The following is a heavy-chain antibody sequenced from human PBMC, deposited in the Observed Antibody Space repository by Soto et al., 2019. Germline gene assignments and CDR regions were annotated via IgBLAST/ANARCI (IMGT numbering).Heavy chain of an antibody. V-gene: IGHV3-23*01. CDR2: ISGSGTIT. D-gene: IGHD2-15*01. Sequence: EVQLLESGGGLVQPVGSLRLSFAASGFPFSSRAMSWVRQAPGKGLEWVSAISGSGTITYYADSVKGRFTISRDTSKNTLYLQMTSLRADDTAVYYCAEWARYCSGADCRAWGQGTLVTVSS. J-gene: IGHJ5*02. CDR3: AEWARYCSGADCRA. CDR1: GFPFSSRA.